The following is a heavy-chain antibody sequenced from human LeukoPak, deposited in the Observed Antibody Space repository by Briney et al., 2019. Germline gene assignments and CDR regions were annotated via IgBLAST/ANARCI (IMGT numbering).Heavy chain of an antibody. CDR3: ARAEFAGWLYIYSDY. J-gene: IGHJ4*02. CDR1: GYSISSGYY. Sequence: SETLSLTCTVSGYSISSGYYWGWIRQPPGKGLEWIGSIYHSGSTYYNPSLKSRVTISVDTSKNQFSLKLSSVTAADTAVYYCARAEFAGWLYIYSDYWGQGTLVTVSS. CDR2: IYHSGST. V-gene: IGHV4-38-2*02. D-gene: IGHD2-2*02.